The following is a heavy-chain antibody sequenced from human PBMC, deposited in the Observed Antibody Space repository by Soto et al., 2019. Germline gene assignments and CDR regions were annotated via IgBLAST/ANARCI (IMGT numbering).Heavy chain of an antibody. V-gene: IGHV6-1*01. J-gene: IGHJ5*02. Sequence: QVQLQQSGPGLVKPSQTLSLTCAISGDSVSSNSAAWNWIRQSPSIGLEWLGRTYYRSKWYNYFAVSVKSRIPINPDTSKNQFSLQLKSVTPEDTAVYYCARVRVVVEGFDPWGQGTLVTVSS. CDR2: TYYRSKWYN. CDR3: ARVRVVVEGFDP. CDR1: GDSVSSNSAA. D-gene: IGHD3-22*01.